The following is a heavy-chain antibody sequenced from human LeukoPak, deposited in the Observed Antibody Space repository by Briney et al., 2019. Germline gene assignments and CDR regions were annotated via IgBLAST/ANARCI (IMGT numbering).Heavy chain of an antibody. CDR3: ARQIGYCSGGSCYSDN. Sequence: GGSLRLSCTASGFTFSNYAMTWVRQAPGKGLEWVSSISSSGGNTYHADSVKGRFTISRDKSKNTVVLQMNSLRVEDMGVYYCARQIGYCSGGSCYSDNWGQGTLVTVSS. D-gene: IGHD2-15*01. CDR1: GFTFSNYA. V-gene: IGHV3-23*01. J-gene: IGHJ4*02. CDR2: ISSSGGNT.